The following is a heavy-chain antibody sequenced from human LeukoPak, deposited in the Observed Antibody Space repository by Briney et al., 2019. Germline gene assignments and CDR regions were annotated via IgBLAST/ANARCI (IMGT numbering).Heavy chain of an antibody. CDR1: GFTFSNYW. J-gene: IGHJ6*04. V-gene: IGHV3-7*01. Sequence: PGGSLRLSCVSSGFTFSNYWMKWVRQAPGKGLEWVASINEDGSGKFSVGSVKDRITISRDNTRNSLDLQINSLTVEDTAIYYCARDDGDVWGKGTTVTVSS. CDR2: INEDGSGK. CDR3: ARDDGDV.